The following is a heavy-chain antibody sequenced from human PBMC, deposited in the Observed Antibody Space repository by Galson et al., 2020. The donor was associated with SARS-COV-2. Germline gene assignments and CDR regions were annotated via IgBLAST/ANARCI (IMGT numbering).Heavy chain of an antibody. D-gene: IGHD2-21*02. J-gene: IGHJ2*01. CDR1: GYSVSTTNY. CDR2: IYPNGRT. V-gene: IGHV4-38-2*01. Sequence: SQTLSLTCAVSGYSVSTTNYWGWVRLAPGKGLECIGSIYPNGRTYYNPSLESRVTISVDTSRNQFSLTLASVTAADTAFYYCARQGVNMIVLVTVPGWFFDLWGRGTLVTVAS. CDR3: ARQGVNMIVLVTVPGWFFDL.